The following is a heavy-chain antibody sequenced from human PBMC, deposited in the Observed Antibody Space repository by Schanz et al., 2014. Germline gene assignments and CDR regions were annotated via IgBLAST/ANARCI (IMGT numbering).Heavy chain of an antibody. CDR3: ARGEFGRLFPTWFDP. CDR2: ISTSSTTR. Sequence: EVQLVESGGGLVQPGGSLRLSCVASGFTFSSFSMNWVRQTPEKGLEWVSYISTSSTTRYYAASLRGRFIISRDDAKNSVYLQMNSLRDEDTAVYYCARGEFGRLFPTWFDPWGQGTLVTVSS. CDR1: GFTFSSFS. J-gene: IGHJ5*02. D-gene: IGHD3-10*01. V-gene: IGHV3-48*02.